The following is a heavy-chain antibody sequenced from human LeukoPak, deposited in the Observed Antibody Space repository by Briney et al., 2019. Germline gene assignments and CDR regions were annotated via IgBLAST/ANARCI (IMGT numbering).Heavy chain of an antibody. Sequence: PGGSLRLSCAASGFTFSSYAMHWVRQAPGKGLEWVAVISYDGSNKYYADSVKGRFTISRDNSKNTLYLQMNSLRAEDTAVYYCARGWDIVVVPAAHVYWGQGTLVTVSS. D-gene: IGHD2-2*01. CDR3: ARGWDIVVVPAAHVY. CDR2: ISYDGSNK. CDR1: GFTFSSYA. J-gene: IGHJ4*02. V-gene: IGHV3-30-3*01.